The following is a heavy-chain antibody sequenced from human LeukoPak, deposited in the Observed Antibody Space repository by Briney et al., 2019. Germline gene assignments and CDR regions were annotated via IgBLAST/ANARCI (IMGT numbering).Heavy chain of an antibody. D-gene: IGHD2-2*02. CDR2: IKQDGSEK. CDR3: ARAYCSSTSRYSLGPVVY. Sequence: GGSLRLSCAASGFTFSSYWMSWVRQAPGKGLEWVANIKQDGSEKYYVDSVKGRFTISRDNAKNSLYLQMNSLRAEDTAVYYCARAYCSSTSRYSLGPVVYWGQGTLVTVSS. CDR1: GFTFSSYW. J-gene: IGHJ4*02. V-gene: IGHV3-7*01.